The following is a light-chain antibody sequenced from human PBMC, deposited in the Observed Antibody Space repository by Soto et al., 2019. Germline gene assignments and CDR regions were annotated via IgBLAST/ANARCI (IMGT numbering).Light chain of an antibody. V-gene: IGLV2-11*01. CDR1: SSDVGGYNY. CDR3: CSYAGTYTLWV. Sequence: QSVLTQPRSVSGSPGQSVTISCTGTSSDVGGYNYVSWYQQYPGKAPQLIIYDVSKRPSGVPDRFSGSKSGNTASLTISGLQAEDEADYYCCSYAGTYTLWVFGGGTKVTVL. J-gene: IGLJ3*02. CDR2: DVS.